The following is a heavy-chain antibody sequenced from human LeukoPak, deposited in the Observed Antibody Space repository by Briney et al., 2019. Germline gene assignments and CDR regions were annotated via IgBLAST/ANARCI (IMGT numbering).Heavy chain of an antibody. J-gene: IGHJ4*02. D-gene: IGHD1-14*01. V-gene: IGHV3-7*04. CDR1: GFTFSSYW. CDR2: IKDDGREK. CDR3: ARARIDY. Sequence: PGGSLRLSCGGSGFTFSSYWMTGVRQARGKGLGWEADIKDDGREKYSLDPVKGRFPISRDNDKNLLYLQMSSLRAEDTVVYYCARARIDYWGQGTLVTVSS.